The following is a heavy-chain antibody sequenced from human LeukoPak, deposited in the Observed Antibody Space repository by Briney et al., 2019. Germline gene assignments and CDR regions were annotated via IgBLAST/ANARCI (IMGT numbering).Heavy chain of an antibody. CDR3: ARDSIPITGTTYFQH. J-gene: IGHJ1*01. CDR1: GFTFSSYA. CDR2: ISGSGGST. Sequence: PGGSLRLSCAASGFTFSSYAMSWVRQAPGKGLEWVSAISGSGGSTYYADSVKGRFTISRDNAKNSLYLQMNSLRAEDTAVYYCARDSIPITGTTYFQHWGQGTLVTVSS. D-gene: IGHD1-20*01. V-gene: IGHV3-23*01.